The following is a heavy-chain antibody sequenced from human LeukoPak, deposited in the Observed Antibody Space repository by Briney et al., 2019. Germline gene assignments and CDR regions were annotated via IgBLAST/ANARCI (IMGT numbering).Heavy chain of an antibody. V-gene: IGHV1-2*02. CDR1: GYTFAASY. D-gene: IGHD5-24*01. CDR3: AGDKDGYNYVPYY. Sequence: ASVKVSCKASGYTFAASYIHWLRQAPGQGLEWMGWINPNSGGTNYAQKFQDRVTMTGDTSISTAYMELSRLRSDDTAVYYCAGDKDGYNYVPYYWGQGTLVTVSS. J-gene: IGHJ4*02. CDR2: INPNSGGT.